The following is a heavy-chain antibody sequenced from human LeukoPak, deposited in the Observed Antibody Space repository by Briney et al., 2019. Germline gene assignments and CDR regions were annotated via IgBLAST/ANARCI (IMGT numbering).Heavy chain of an antibody. CDR3: ARVCYYGSGSYYRAAYWYYYYGMDV. CDR1: GFTFSNAW. J-gene: IGHJ6*02. V-gene: IGHV3-15*01. Sequence: GGSLRLSCAASGFTFSNAWMTWVRQAPGKGLEWVGRIKSKTDGGAADYAAPVKGRFTISRDDSKNTLYLQMNSLRAEDTAVYYCARVCYYGSGSYYRAAYWYYYYGMDVWGQGTTVTVSS. D-gene: IGHD3-10*01. CDR2: IKSKTDGGAA.